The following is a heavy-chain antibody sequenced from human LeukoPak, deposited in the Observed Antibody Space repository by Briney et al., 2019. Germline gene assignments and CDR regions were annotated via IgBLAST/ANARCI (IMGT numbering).Heavy chain of an antibody. CDR1: GFTFSSYG. D-gene: IGHD2-8*01. CDR2: VSGSGGST. Sequence: RGSLRLSCAASGFTFSSYGMSWVRQAPGQGLEWVSAVSGSGGSTYYADTVKGRVSMSTDKSTSTPYLQMHSLRAEAPAVYSCWKDALISSRYYCDDCGQGTLVTV. CDR3: WKDALISSRYYCDD. V-gene: IGHV3-23*01. J-gene: IGHJ4*02.